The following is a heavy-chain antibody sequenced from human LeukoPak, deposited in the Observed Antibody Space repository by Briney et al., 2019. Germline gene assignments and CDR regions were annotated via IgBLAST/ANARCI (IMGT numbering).Heavy chain of an antibody. CDR2: ISGGGGST. CDR3: AKGAMVRGVMGDAFDI. Sequence: GGSLRLSCAASGFTFSSYAMSWVRQAPGKGLEWVSAISGGGGSTYYADSVKGRFTISRDNSKNTLYLQMNSLRAEDTAVYYCAKGAMVRGVMGDAFDIWGQGTMVTVSS. CDR1: GFTFSSYA. J-gene: IGHJ3*02. D-gene: IGHD3-10*01. V-gene: IGHV3-23*01.